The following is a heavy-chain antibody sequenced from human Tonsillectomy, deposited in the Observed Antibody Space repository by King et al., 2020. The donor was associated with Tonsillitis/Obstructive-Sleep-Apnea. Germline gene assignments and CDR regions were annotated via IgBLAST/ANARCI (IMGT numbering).Heavy chain of an antibody. J-gene: IGHJ6*04. V-gene: IGHV3-15*01. D-gene: IGHD3-10*01. CDR2: IKSKAHGGTT. CDR3: TTDEFSYASGGSP. Sequence: VQLVESGGGLVKPGGSLRLSCAVSGFSLIDAWMSWVRQAPGKGLEWVGRIKSKAHGGTTDYAAPVKGRFTISRDDSKNTLYLQINSLKAEDTAVYYCTTDEFSYASGGSPWGNGTTVTVSS. CDR1: GFSLIDAW.